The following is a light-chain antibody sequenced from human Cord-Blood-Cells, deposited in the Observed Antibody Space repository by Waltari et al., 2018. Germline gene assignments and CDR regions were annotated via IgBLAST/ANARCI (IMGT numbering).Light chain of an antibody. CDR3: QQYGSSPLYT. Sequence: EIVLTQSPGTLSLSPGERATLSCRASQSVSSSYLAWYQQKPGQAPRLLIYGASSRATGIPYRFSGSWSGTDFTHTISRLEPEDFAVYYCQQYGSSPLYTFGQGTKLEIK. J-gene: IGKJ2*01. CDR1: QSVSSSY. CDR2: GAS. V-gene: IGKV3-20*01.